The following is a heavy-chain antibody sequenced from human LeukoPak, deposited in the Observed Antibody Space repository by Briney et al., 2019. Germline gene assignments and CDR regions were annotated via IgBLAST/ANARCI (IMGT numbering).Heavy chain of an antibody. V-gene: IGHV3-23*01. D-gene: IGHD5-18*01. CDR1: GFTFSSYA. Sequence: GGSLRLSCAASGFTFSSYAMTWVRQAPGKGLEWVSAISGSGGSTYYADSVKGRFTISRDNSKNTLYLQMNSLRSEDTAVYYCARGGGIMVNYRPFVCWGQGALVAISS. J-gene: IGHJ4*02. CDR3: ARGGGIMVNYRPFVC. CDR2: ISGSGGST.